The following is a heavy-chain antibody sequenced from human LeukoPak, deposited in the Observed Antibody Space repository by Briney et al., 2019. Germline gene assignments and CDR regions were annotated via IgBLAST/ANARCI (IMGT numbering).Heavy chain of an antibody. CDR3: AREETYYYDSSGYPEAFDY. Sequence: SGTLSLTCTVSGGSISSSSYYWGWIRQPPGKGLEWIGSIYYSGSTYYNPSLKSRVTISVDTSKNQFSLKLSSVTAADTAVYYCAREETYYYDSSGYPEAFDYWGQGTLVTVSS. D-gene: IGHD3-22*01. V-gene: IGHV4-39*07. CDR2: IYYSGST. J-gene: IGHJ4*02. CDR1: GGSISSSSYY.